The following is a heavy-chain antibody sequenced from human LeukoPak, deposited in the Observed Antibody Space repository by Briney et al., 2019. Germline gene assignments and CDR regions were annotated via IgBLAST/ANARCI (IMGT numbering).Heavy chain of an antibody. J-gene: IGHJ4*02. CDR1: GFTLSSYE. D-gene: IGHD6-13*01. CDR3: ASTIGSAGTQY. V-gene: IGHV3-48*03. Sequence: GGSLRLSCAASGFTLSSYEMNWVRQAPGKGLEWVSYISSSGSTIYYADSVKGRFTISRDNAKNRLYLQMNSLGAEDTAVYYCASTIGSAGTQYWGQGTLVTVSS. CDR2: ISSSGSTI.